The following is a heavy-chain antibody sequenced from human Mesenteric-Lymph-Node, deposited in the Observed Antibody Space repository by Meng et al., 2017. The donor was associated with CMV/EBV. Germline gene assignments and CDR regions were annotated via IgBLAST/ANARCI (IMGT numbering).Heavy chain of an antibody. D-gene: IGHD2-2*01. J-gene: IGHJ5*02. CDR3: ARQAGSSTSLGWFDP. Sequence: SGPTLVKPTQTLTLTCTFSGFSLSTRGMRVSWIRQPPGKALEWLGRIDWDDDIFYNTSLQTRLTISKDTSKNQVVLTMTNMDPVDTATYYCARQAGSSTSLGWFDPWGQGTLVTVSS. CDR2: IDWDDDI. CDR1: GFSLSTRGMR. V-gene: IGHV2-70*04.